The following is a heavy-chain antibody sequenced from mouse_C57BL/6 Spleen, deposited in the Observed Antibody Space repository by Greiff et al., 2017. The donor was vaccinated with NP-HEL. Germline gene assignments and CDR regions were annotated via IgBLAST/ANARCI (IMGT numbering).Heavy chain of an antibody. CDR2: ISSGGDYI. V-gene: IGHV5-9-1*02. Sequence: EVMLVESGEGLVKPGGSLKLSCAASGFTFSSYAMSWVRQTPEKRLEWVAYISSGGDYIYYADTVKGRFTISRDNARNTLYLQMSRLKSEDTAMYYCTREELTGTWFADWGQGTLVTVSA. D-gene: IGHD4-1*01. CDR3: TREELTGTWFAD. CDR1: GFTFSSYA. J-gene: IGHJ3*01.